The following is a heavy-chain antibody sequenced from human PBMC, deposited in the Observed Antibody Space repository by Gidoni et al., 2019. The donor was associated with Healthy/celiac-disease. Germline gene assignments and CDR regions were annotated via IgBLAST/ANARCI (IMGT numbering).Heavy chain of an antibody. V-gene: IGHV3-7*01. CDR2: IKQDGSEK. Sequence: VQLVETGGGWVQPGGHLRLSGASSGFTFSSSWMSWVRKAPGKGREWVVNIKQDGSEKYYVDYVKGRFTISRDNAKNSLYLQMNSLRAEDTAVYYCARDGYSSSGEGGDWFDPWGQGTLVTVSS. CDR3: ARDGYSSSGEGGDWFDP. D-gene: IGHD6-13*01. J-gene: IGHJ5*02. CDR1: GFTFSSSW.